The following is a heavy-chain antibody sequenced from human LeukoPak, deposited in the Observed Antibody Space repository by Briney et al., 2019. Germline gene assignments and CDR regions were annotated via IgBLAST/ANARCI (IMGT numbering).Heavy chain of an antibody. CDR1: GGSISSGGYY. CDR3: ARGRAAAGTGGDY. CDR2: IYHSGST. Sequence: SETLSLTCTVSGGSISSGGYYWSWIRQPPGKGLEWIGYIYHSGSTYYNPSLKSRVTISVDRSKNQFSLKLSSVTAADTAVYYCARGRAAAGTGGDYWGQGTLVTVSS. D-gene: IGHD6-13*01. V-gene: IGHV4-30-2*01. J-gene: IGHJ4*02.